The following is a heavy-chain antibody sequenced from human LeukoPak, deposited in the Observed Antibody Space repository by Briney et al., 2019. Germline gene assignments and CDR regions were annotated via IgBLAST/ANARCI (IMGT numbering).Heavy chain of an antibody. D-gene: IGHD3-16*01. J-gene: IGHJ6*03. CDR2: INPNSGGT. CDR3: GRGARPPHYYDYMDV. Sequence: ASVKVSCKASGYTFTGYYMRWVRQAPGQGLEWKGWINPNSGGTNYAQKFQGRVTMTRDTSISTAYMELSRLRSEDTAVYYCGRGARPPHYYDYMDVWGKGTTVTVSS. V-gene: IGHV1-2*02. CDR1: GYTFTGYY.